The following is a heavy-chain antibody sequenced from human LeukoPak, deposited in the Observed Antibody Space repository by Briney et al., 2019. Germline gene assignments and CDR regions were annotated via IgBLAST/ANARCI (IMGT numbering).Heavy chain of an antibody. Sequence: PGGSLRLSCAASGFTFSSYSMNWARQAPGKGLEWVSYVSSSGTTTYYADSVKGRFTISRDNGKNLVSLQMNSLRDEDTAVYYCARADRDGNKRFLDWGQGALVTVSS. D-gene: IGHD5-24*01. CDR1: GFTFSSYS. CDR2: VSSSGTTT. CDR3: ARADRDGNKRFLD. J-gene: IGHJ4*02. V-gene: IGHV3-48*02.